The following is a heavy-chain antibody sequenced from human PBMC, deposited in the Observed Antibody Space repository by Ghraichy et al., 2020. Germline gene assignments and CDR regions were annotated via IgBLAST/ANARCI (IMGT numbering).Heavy chain of an antibody. V-gene: IGHV3-74*01. CDR2: INSDGSST. CDR3: ATTLSSGYYTLPDDY. D-gene: IGHD3-22*01. J-gene: IGHJ4*02. Sequence: GGSLRLSCAASGFTFSSYWMHWVRQAPGKGLVWVSRINSDGSSTSYADSVKGRFTISRDNAKNTLYLQMNSLRAEDTAVYYCATTLSSGYYTLPDDYWGQGTLVTVSS. CDR1: GFTFSSYW.